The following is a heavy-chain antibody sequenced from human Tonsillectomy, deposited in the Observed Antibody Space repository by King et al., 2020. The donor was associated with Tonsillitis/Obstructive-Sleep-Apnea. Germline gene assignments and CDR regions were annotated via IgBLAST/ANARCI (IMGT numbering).Heavy chain of an antibody. V-gene: IGHV4-39*01. Sequence: QLQESGPGLVKPSETLSLTCTVSGGSISSSTYYWGWIRQPPGKGLECIGTIYYSGSTYYNPSLKTRVTISVDTSNNQFSRTLSSVTAADTAVYYCARRVQLERRGDAFNIWGQGTMVTVSS. J-gene: IGHJ3*02. CDR3: ARRVQLERRGDAFNI. CDR2: IYYSGST. CDR1: GGSISSSTYY. D-gene: IGHD1-1*01.